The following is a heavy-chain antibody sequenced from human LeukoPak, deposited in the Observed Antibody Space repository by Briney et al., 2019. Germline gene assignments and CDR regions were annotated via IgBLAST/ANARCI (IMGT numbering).Heavy chain of an antibody. V-gene: IGHV4-39*07. CDR2: IYYSGTT. CDR3: ARGPYSYDSSGAFEI. J-gene: IGHJ3*02. CDR1: GGSISSSGDH. Sequence: SETLSLTCSVSGGSISSSGDHWGWIRQPPGKGLEWIGNIYYSGTTYYNPSLKSRVTISVDTSKNQFSLRLTSVTAADTAVYFCARGPYSYDSSGAFEIWGQGTMVTVSS. D-gene: IGHD3-22*01.